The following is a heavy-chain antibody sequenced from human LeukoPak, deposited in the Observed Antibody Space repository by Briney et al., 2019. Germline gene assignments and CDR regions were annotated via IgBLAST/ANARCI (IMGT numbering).Heavy chain of an antibody. CDR2: IYVDGST. CDR3: ARDLATRQRTGLYDS. Sequence: GGSLRLSCAASGFTFSSYAMSWVRQAPGKGLQWVSVIYVDGSTYYADSVKGRITISKDNSRNTLYLQMNSLRAEDTAVYYCARDLATRQRTGLYDSWGQGALVTVSS. D-gene: IGHD3-16*02. J-gene: IGHJ4*02. V-gene: IGHV3-66*01. CDR1: GFTFSSYA.